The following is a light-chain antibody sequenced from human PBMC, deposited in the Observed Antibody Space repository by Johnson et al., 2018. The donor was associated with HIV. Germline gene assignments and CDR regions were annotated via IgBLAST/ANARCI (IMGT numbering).Light chain of an antibody. CDR3: GTWDSSLSAYV. Sequence: QSVLTQPPSVSAAPGQKVTISCSGSSSNIGNNYVSWYQQLPGTAPKLLIYDNNKRPSGIPDRFSGSKSGTSATLGIAGLQTGDEADYYCGTWDSSLSAYVFGNGTNVTVL. CDR2: DNN. V-gene: IGLV1-51*01. CDR1: SSNIGNNY. J-gene: IGLJ1*01.